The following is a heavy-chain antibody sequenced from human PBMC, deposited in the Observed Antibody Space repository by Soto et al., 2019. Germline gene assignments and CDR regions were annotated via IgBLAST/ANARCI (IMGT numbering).Heavy chain of an antibody. CDR1: GFSFSSYA. V-gene: IGHV3-23*01. CDR3: ARGQRALITYGPFDP. CDR2: ITGSGGST. D-gene: IGHD4-17*01. J-gene: IGHJ5*02. Sequence: GGSLRLSCAASGFSFSSYAMTWVRQAPGKGLEWVSTITGSGGSTHYAGSVKGRFTISRDNSKNTLNLQMNSLRAEDTAVYYCARGQRALITYGPFDPWGQGTLVTVSS.